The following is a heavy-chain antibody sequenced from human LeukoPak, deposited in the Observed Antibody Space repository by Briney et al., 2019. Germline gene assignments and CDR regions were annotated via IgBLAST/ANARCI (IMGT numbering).Heavy chain of an antibody. J-gene: IGHJ5*02. CDR2: IYTSGST. Sequence: PSETLSLTCTVSGGSISSSSYYWGWIRQPPGKGLEWIGRIYTSGSTNYNPSLKSRVTMSVDTSKNQFSLKLSSVTAADTAVYYCARDKGMVSPFDPWGQGTLVTVSS. CDR3: ARDKGMVSPFDP. V-gene: IGHV4-39*07. D-gene: IGHD2-8*01. CDR1: GGSISSSSYY.